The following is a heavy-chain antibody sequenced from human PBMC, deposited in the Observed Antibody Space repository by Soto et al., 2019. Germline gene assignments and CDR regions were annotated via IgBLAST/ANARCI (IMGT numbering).Heavy chain of an antibody. D-gene: IGHD3-10*01. CDR3: ARDRGPTYYYPKDAFDI. CDR1: GYTFTSYG. CDR2: ISAYNGNT. Sequence: ASVKVSCKASGYTFTSYGISWVRQAPGQGLEWMGWISAYNGNTNYAQKLQGSVTMTTDTSTSTAYMELRSLRSDDTAVYYCARDRGPTYYYPKDAFDIWGQGTMVTVSS. V-gene: IGHV1-18*01. J-gene: IGHJ3*02.